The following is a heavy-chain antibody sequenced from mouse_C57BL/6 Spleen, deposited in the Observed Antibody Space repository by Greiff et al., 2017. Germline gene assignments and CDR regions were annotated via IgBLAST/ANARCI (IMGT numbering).Heavy chain of an antibody. V-gene: IGHV2-2*01. Sequence: QVQLQQSGPGLVQPSQSLSITCTVSGFSLTSYGVHWVRQSPGKGLEWLGVIWSGGSTDYNAAFISRLSISKDNSKSQVFFKMNSLQADDTAIYYCARKRGYYVRNYYAMDYWGQGTSVTVSS. CDR3: ARKRGYYVRNYYAMDY. D-gene: IGHD1-1*01. CDR2: IWSGGST. CDR1: GFSLTSYG. J-gene: IGHJ4*01.